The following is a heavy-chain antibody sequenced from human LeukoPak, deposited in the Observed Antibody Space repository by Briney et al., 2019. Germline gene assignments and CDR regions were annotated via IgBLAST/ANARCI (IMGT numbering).Heavy chain of an antibody. J-gene: IGHJ4*02. CDR2: ISSGGAT. D-gene: IGHD6-13*01. V-gene: IGHV3-66*01. CDR1: GFSVSDNF. CDR3: ARVGYGSSWGERYYFDY. Sequence: GESLRLSCATSGFSVSDNFMSWVRQAPGKGLEWVSVISSGGATYYADSVKGRFTISRDNSKNTLYLQMNSLRAEDTAVYYCARVGYGSSWGERYYFDYWGQGAQVTVSS.